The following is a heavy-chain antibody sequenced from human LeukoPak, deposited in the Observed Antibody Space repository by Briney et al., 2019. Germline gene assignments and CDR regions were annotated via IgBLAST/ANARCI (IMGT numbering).Heavy chain of an antibody. Sequence: GGSLRLSCAASGFTFSTYSMYWVRQAPGKGLEWVSSISSSSSYIYYADSVKGRFTVSRDNAKNSLYLQMNSLRAEDTAVFYCARDVTAFAFDYWGQGILVTVSS. CDR1: GFTFSTYS. CDR3: ARDVTAFAFDY. V-gene: IGHV3-21*01. D-gene: IGHD2-21*02. J-gene: IGHJ4*02. CDR2: ISSSSSYI.